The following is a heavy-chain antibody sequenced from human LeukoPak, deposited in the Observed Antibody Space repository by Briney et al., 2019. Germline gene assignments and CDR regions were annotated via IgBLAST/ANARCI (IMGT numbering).Heavy chain of an antibody. V-gene: IGHV1-3*01. CDR2: INAGNGNT. J-gene: IGHJ3*02. CDR1: GYTFTSYA. CDR3: ASGAPLSYYYDLVDAFDI. D-gene: IGHD3-22*01. Sequence: GASVKVSCKASGYTFTSYAMHWVRQAPGQRLEWMGWINAGNGNTKYSQKFQGRVAITRDTSASTAYMELSSLRSEDTAVYYCASGAPLSYYYDLVDAFDIWGQGTMVTVSS.